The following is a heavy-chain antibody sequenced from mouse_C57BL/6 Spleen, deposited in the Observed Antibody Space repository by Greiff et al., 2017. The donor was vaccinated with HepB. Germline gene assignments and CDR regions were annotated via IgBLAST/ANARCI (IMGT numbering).Heavy chain of an antibody. J-gene: IGHJ3*01. CDR3: AIHLHDYGGFAY. Sequence: VKVVESGPGLVAPSQSLSITCTVSGFSLTSYGVDWVRQSPGKGLEWLGVIWGVGSTNYNSALKSRLSISKDNSKSQVFLKMNSLQTDDTAMYYCAIHLHDYGGFAYWGQGTLVTVSA. D-gene: IGHD2-4*01. CDR1: GFSLTSYG. CDR2: IWGVGST. V-gene: IGHV2-6*01.